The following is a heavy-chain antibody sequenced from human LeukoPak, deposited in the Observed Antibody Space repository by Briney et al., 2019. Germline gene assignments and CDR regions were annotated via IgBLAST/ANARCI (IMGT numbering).Heavy chain of an antibody. CDR2: IYYSGST. D-gene: IGHD3/OR15-3a*01. CDR3: ARTPRSGVWTGYYVWFDP. Sequence: PWETLSLTCTVSGGSISNYYWSWIRQPPGKGLEWMGYIYYSGSTNYNPSLKSRLTISVDTSKNQFSLNLTSVTAADTAVYYCARTPRSGVWTGYYVWFDPWGQGTLVTVSS. CDR1: GGSISNYY. V-gene: IGHV4-59*01. J-gene: IGHJ5*02.